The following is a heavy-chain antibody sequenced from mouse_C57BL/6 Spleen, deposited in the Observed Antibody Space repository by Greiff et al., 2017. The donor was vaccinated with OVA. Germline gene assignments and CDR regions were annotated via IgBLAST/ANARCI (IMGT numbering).Heavy chain of an antibody. J-gene: IGHJ4*01. V-gene: IGHV5-17*01. Sequence: EVNVVESGGGLVKPGGSLKLSCAASGFTFSDYGMHWVRQAPEKGLEWVAYISSGSSTIYYADTVKGRFTISRDNAKNTLFLQMTSLRSEDTAMYYCARYGNYGAMDYWGQGTSVTVSS. CDR3: ARYGNYGAMDY. CDR2: ISSGSSTI. D-gene: IGHD2-1*01. CDR1: GFTFSDYG.